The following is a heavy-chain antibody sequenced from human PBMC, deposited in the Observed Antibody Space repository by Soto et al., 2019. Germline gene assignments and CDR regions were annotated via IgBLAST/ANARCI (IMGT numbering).Heavy chain of an antibody. D-gene: IGHD3-22*01. CDR1: GFTFSSYD. CDR3: ARAEKSLYYYDSSGPRGMDV. Sequence: GGSLRLSCAASGFTFSSYDMHWVRQATGKGLEWVSAIGTAGDTYYPGSVKGRFTISRENAKNSLYLQMNSLRAEDTAVYYCARAEKSLYYYDSSGPRGMDVWGQGTTVTVSS. J-gene: IGHJ6*02. CDR2: IGTAGDT. V-gene: IGHV3-13*01.